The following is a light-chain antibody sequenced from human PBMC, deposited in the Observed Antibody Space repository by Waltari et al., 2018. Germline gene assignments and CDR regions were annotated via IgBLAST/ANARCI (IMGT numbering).Light chain of an antibody. CDR1: RSVGNY. CDR2: EAS. V-gene: IGKV3-11*01. J-gene: IGKJ2*01. Sequence: EIVLTQSPATLSLPLGERAPSSRRASRSVGNYLAWYQQKPGQGPRLRIDEASNRVNGIPARFSGSGSGTDFTLTISSVEPEDFAVYYCQRRNNWPPEYTFGQGTKLEIK. CDR3: QRRNNWPPEYT.